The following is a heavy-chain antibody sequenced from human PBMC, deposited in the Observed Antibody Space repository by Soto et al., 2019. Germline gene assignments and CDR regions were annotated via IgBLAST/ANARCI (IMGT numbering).Heavy chain of an antibody. CDR1: GYTFTSYG. D-gene: IGHD3-22*01. J-gene: IGHJ6*01. CDR3: ARDRGTMIVVVILSSYYGMDV. CDR2: ISAYNGNT. V-gene: IGHV1-18*01. Sequence: QVQLVQSGAEVKKPGASVKVSCKASGYTFTSYGISWVRQAPGQGLEWMGWISAYNGNTNYAQKLQGRGTMTTDTSTSTAYMELRSLRSDDTAVYYCARDRGTMIVVVILSSYYGMDVWGQGTTVTVSS.